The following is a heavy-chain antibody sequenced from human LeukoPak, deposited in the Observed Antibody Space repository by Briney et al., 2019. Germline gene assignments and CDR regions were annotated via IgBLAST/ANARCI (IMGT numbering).Heavy chain of an antibody. V-gene: IGHV3-33*01. CDR3: ARDGYCSSTSCFDY. D-gene: IGHD2-2*03. Sequence: GGSLRLSCAASGFTFSSYGMHWVRQAPGKGLEWVAVIWYDGSNKYYADSVKGRFAISRDNSKNTLYLQMNSLRAEDTAVYYCARDGYCSSTSCFDYWGQGTLVTVSS. CDR1: GFTFSSYG. CDR2: IWYDGSNK. J-gene: IGHJ4*02.